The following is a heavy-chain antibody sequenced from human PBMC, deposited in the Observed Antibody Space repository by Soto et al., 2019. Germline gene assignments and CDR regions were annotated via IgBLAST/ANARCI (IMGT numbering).Heavy chain of an antibody. V-gene: IGHV3-23*01. CDR2: ISGSGGST. CDR3: AKDPTSMYYDFWSGSFDY. Sequence: GGSLRLSCAASGFTFSSYAMSWVRQAPGKGLEWVSAISGSGGSTYYADSVKGRFTISRDNSKNTLYLQMNSLRAEDTAVYYCAKDPTSMYYDFWSGSFDYWGQGTLVTVSS. J-gene: IGHJ4*02. D-gene: IGHD3-3*01. CDR1: GFTFSSYA.